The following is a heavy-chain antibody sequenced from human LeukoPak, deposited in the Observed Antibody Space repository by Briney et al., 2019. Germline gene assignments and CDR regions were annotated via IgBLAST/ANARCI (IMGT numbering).Heavy chain of an antibody. J-gene: IGHJ3*02. CDR1: GGSISSGSYY. CDR2: IYTSGST. Sequence: SETLSLTCTVSGGSISSGSYYWSWIRQPAGKGLEWIGRIYTSGSTNYNPSLKSRVTISVDTSKNQFSLKLSSVTAADTAVYYCARGFRLDAFDIWGQGTMVTVSS. V-gene: IGHV4-61*02. D-gene: IGHD3-3*01. CDR3: ARGFRLDAFDI.